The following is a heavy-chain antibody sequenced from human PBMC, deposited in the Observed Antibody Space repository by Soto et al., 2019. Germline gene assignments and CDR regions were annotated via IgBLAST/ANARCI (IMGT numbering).Heavy chain of an antibody. CDR3: AREAGSALTNYYYYGMDV. D-gene: IGHD4-4*01. J-gene: IGHJ6*02. CDR2: INPNSGGT. V-gene: IGHV1-2*04. Sequence: ASVKVSCKASGYTFTGYYMHWVRQAPGQGLEWMGWINPNSGGTSYAQKFQGWVTMTRDTSISTAYMELSRLRSDDTAVYYCAREAGSALTNYYYYGMDVWGQGTTVTVSS. CDR1: GYTFTGYY.